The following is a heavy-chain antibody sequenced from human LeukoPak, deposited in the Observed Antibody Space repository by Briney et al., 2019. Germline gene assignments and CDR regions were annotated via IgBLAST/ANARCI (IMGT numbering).Heavy chain of an antibody. J-gene: IGHJ4*02. CDR3: AKATYSTSPGYYFDY. CDR1: GFTFDDYA. Sequence: PGRSLRFSCAASGFTFDDYAMHWVRQGPGKGLEWVSGISWNSAMIAYADSVKGRFTTSRDNAKNSLYLQMNSLRAEDTAFYYCAKATYSTSPGYYFDYWGQGTLVTVSS. CDR2: ISWNSAMI. V-gene: IGHV3-9*01. D-gene: IGHD6-6*01.